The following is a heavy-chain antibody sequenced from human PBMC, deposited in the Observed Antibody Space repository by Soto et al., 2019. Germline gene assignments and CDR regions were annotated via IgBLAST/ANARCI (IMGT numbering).Heavy chain of an antibody. CDR2: ISAYNGNT. D-gene: IGHD6-6*01. CDR3: ARAGIAARPHYYYYGIDV. Sequence: ASVKVSCKASGYTFTSYGISWVRQAPGQGLEWMGWISAYNGNTNYAQKLQGRVTMTTDTSTSTAYMELRSLRSDDTAVYYCARAGIAARPHYYYYGIDVWGQGTTVTVSS. V-gene: IGHV1-18*01. CDR1: GYTFTSYG. J-gene: IGHJ6*02.